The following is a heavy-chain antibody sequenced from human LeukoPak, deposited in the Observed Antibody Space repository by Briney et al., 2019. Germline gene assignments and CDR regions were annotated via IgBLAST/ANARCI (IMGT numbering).Heavy chain of an antibody. V-gene: IGHV3-20*04. J-gene: IGHJ4*02. CDR1: GFTFDDYG. D-gene: IGHD3-22*01. CDR3: ARDKYDSSGYVFDY. CDR2: INWNGGST. Sequence: GGSLRLSCAASGFTFDDYGMSWVRQAPGKGLEWVSGINWNGGSTGYADSVKGRFTISRDNAKNSLYLQMNSLRAEDTAVYYCARDKYDSSGYVFDYWGQGTLVTVSS.